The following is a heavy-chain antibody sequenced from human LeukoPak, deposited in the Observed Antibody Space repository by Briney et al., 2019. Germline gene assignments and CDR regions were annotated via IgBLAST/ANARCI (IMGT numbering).Heavy chain of an antibody. Sequence: ASVKVSCKASGGTFSSYAISWVRQAPGQGLEWMGWISAYNGNTNYAQKLQGRVTMTTDTSTSTAYMELRSLRSDDTAVYYCARVVRIGTAMVTDYYMDVWGKGTTVTVSS. CDR3: ARVVRIGTAMVTDYYMDV. CDR1: GGTFSSYA. J-gene: IGHJ6*03. CDR2: ISAYNGNT. D-gene: IGHD5-18*01. V-gene: IGHV1-18*01.